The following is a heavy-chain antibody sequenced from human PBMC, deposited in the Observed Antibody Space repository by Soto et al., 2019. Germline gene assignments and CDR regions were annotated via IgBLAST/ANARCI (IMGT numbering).Heavy chain of an antibody. Sequence: QVQLQESGPGLVKPSQTLSLTCTVSGDSISRGGYYWNWLRQHPRKGLEWIGYIYHSGSTTSNPSHTSRVTISVDTSKNRLSLELSNVTAADTAVYYCARDGAGAYGLGWFDPWGQGILVTVSS. J-gene: IGHJ5*02. D-gene: IGHD2-21*01. CDR3: ARDGAGAYGLGWFDP. CDR1: GDSISRGGYY. CDR2: IYHSGST. V-gene: IGHV4-31*03.